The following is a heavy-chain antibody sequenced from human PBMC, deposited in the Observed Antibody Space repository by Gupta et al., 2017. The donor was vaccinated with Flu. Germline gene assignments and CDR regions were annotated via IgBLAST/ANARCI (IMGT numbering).Heavy chain of an antibody. CDR2: ITPNTGGT. CDR3: ASSLERGAWYYFEF. J-gene: IGHJ4*02. D-gene: IGHD6-13*01. Sequence: QVQLVQSGAEVKKPGASVKVSCKASGYAFTGYYLHWVRQAPGQGLEWMGWITPNTGGTNYAQTFQGRVTMTRDTSISTVYMELSRLRSDDTAVYYCASSLERGAWYYFEFWGPGSLVTVST. V-gene: IGHV1-2*02. CDR1: GYAFTGYY.